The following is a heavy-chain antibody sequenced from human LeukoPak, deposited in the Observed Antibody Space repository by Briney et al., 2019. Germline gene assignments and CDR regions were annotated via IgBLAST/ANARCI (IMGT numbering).Heavy chain of an antibody. CDR1: GYRFTNYW. J-gene: IGHJ4*02. CDR3: VGVVGFDY. D-gene: IGHD1-26*01. Sequence: RRESLKISCKGSGYRFTNYWIGWVRQMPGKGLEWMGVIYPGDSDTRYSPSFQGQVTISAGKSISTAYLQWSSLKASDTAMYYCVGVVGFDYWGQGTLVTVSS. V-gene: IGHV5-51*01. CDR2: IYPGDSDT.